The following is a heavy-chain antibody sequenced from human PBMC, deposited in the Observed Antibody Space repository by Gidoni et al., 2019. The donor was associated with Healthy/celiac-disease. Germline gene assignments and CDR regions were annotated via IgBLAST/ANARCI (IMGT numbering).Heavy chain of an antibody. CDR3: TRLAPHCSGGSCYLFDY. CDR1: GFPFSGSA. V-gene: IGHV3-73*02. Sequence: EVQLVESGGGLVQPGGSLKLSCAASGFPFSGSAMHWVRQASGKGLEWVGRIRSKANSYATAYAASVKGRFTISRDDSKNTAYLQMNSLKTEDTAVYYCTRLAPHCSGGSCYLFDYWGQGTLVTVSS. D-gene: IGHD2-15*01. CDR2: IRSKANSYAT. J-gene: IGHJ4*02.